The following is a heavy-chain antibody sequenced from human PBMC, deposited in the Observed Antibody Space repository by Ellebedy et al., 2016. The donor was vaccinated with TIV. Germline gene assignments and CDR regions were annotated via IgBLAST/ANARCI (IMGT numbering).Heavy chain of an antibody. CDR2: IYYTGTT. V-gene: IGHV4-39*01. J-gene: IGHJ4*02. D-gene: IGHD5-18*01. Sequence: MPSETLSLTCTVSGGSVGSSSNYWAWIRQRPGKGLEWIGSIYYTGTTYYNPSLKSRVTISVDTSKNQFSLKLSSVTAADTAVYYCARHSTRRQLWLEPFDYWGQGTLVTVSS. CDR3: ARHSTRRQLWLEPFDY. CDR1: GGSVGSSSNY.